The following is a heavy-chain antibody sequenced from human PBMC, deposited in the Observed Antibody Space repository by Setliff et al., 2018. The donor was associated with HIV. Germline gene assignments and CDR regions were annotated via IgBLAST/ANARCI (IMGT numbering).Heavy chain of an antibody. V-gene: IGHV4-59*11. D-gene: IGHD3-10*01. J-gene: IGHJ3*02. CDR3: ARVPFGDFCRGSSFDI. CDR1: GDSIRSHY. CDR2: IYFSGST. Sequence: PSETLSLTCTVSGDSIRSHYWSWIRQPPGKGLEWIGYIYFSGSTNYNPSLKSRVTISLDTSMLRFSLSLNSVTAADTAVYYCARVPFGDFCRGSSFDIWGQGTMVTVSS.